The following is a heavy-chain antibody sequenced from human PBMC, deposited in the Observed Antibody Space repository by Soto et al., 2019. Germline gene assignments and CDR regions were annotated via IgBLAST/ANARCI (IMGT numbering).Heavy chain of an antibody. V-gene: IGHV1-46*01. CDR1: GYTFSNYY. CDR3: ARETAAVSDY. CDR2: INPNSDTT. D-gene: IGHD6-13*01. J-gene: IGHJ4*02. Sequence: EASVKVSCKASGYTFSNYYMHWVRQAPGQGLEWMGGINPNSDTTYYAQKFLGRLTVTRNTSMSTVYMELSSLRSDDTAVYYCARETAAVSDYWGQGTLVTVSS.